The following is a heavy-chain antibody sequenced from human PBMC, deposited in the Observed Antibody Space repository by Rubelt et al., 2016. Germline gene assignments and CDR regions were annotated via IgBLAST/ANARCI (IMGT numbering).Heavy chain of an antibody. D-gene: IGHD1-26*01. CDR1: RFTFSSYG. Sequence: GGVVQPGRSLRLSCAASRFTFSSYGMHWVRQAPGKGLEWVAVIWYDGSNKYYADSVKGRFTISRDNSKNPLYLQMNSLRAEDTAVYYCARGGMGGSTGYFDYWGQGTLVTVSS. V-gene: IGHV3-33*01. CDR3: ARGGMGGSTGYFDY. CDR2: IWYDGSNK. J-gene: IGHJ4*02.